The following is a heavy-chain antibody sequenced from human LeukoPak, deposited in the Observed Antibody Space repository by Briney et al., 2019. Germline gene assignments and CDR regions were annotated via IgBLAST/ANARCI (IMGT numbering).Heavy chain of an antibody. CDR1: GGSISSSNW. Sequence: PSGTLSLTCAVSGGSISSSNWWSWVRQPPGKGPEWIGEIYHSGSTNYNPSLKSRVTISVDKSKNQFSLKLSSVTAADTAVYYCARAPRHSIAAAGSSIDYWGQGTLVTVSS. CDR3: ARAPRHSIAAAGSSIDY. D-gene: IGHD6-13*01. CDR2: IYHSGST. J-gene: IGHJ4*02. V-gene: IGHV4-4*02.